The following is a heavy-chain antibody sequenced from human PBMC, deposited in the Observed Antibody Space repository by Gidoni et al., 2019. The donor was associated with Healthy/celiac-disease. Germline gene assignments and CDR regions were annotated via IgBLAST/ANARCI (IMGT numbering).Heavy chain of an antibody. CDR2: INHSGST. CDR3: ARGPGIDY. J-gene: IGHJ4*02. Sequence: QVQLQQWGAGLLKLSETLSLTCAVYGGSFSGYYWSWIRQPPGKGLEWIGEINHSGSTNYNPSLKSRVTISVDTSKNQFSLKLSSVTAADTAVYYCARGPGIDYWGQGTLVTVSS. CDR1: GGSFSGYY. D-gene: IGHD3-10*01. V-gene: IGHV4-34*01.